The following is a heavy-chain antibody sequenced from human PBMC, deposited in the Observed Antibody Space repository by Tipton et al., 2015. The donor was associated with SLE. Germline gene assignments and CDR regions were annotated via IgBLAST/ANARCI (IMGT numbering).Heavy chain of an antibody. V-gene: IGHV4-34*01. J-gene: IGHJ6*02. CDR2: INHSGST. Sequence: TLSLTCAVYGGSFSGYYWNWIRQPPGKGLEWIGEINHSGSTNYNPSLKSRVTISVDTSKNQFSLKLSSVTAADTAVYYCARTEYSNYLVYGMDVWGQGTTVTVSS. D-gene: IGHD4-11*01. CDR3: ARTEYSNYLVYGMDV. CDR1: GGSFSGYY.